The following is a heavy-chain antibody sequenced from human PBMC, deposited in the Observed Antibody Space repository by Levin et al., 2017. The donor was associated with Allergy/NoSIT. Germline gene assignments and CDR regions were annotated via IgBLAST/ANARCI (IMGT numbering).Heavy chain of an antibody. Sequence: GGSLRLSCSVSGFSFSDYAMNWVRQAPGKGLEYVSFINKDGDRTNYADSVKGRFTVSRDNSKNTLYLQMSSLRAEDTAVYYCVPDTGIVSPYYFDYWGHGTLVTVSS. CDR2: INKDGDRT. V-gene: IGHV3-64D*06. CDR1: GFSFSDYA. D-gene: IGHD5-18*01. J-gene: IGHJ4*01. CDR3: VPDTGIVSPYYFDY.